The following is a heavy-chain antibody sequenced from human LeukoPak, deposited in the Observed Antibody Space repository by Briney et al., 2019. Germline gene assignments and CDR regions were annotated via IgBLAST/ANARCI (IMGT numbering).Heavy chain of an antibody. CDR2: IIPIFGTA. J-gene: IGHJ3*02. V-gene: IGHV1-69*13. CDR3: ARGRPYAFDI. Sequence: SVKVSCKASGDTFSRYAISWVRQAPGQGLKWMGGIIPIFGTADYAQKFQGRVTITADESTSTAYMELSSLRSEDTAVYYCARGRPYAFDIWGQGTMVAVSS. CDR1: GDTFSRYA.